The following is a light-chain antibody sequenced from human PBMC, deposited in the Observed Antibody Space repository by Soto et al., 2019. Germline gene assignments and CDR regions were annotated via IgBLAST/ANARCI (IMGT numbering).Light chain of an antibody. CDR2: AAS. J-gene: IGKJ4*01. CDR3: QQSYSTPRLT. Sequence: DIQMTQSPSSLSASVGDRVTITCRASQRIASYLNWYQQKPGNAPKLLIYAASSLQSGVTSRFSGSGSGTDFTLIISSLQPEDYATYYCQQSYSTPRLTFGGGTKVEIK. CDR1: QRIASY. V-gene: IGKV1-39*01.